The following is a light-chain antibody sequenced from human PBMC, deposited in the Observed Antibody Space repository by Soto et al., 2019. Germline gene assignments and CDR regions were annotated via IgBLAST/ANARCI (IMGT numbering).Light chain of an antibody. CDR3: KQTFSVTPLT. J-gene: IGKJ4*01. V-gene: IGKV1-39*01. CDR1: RSIRAY. CDR2: GAT. Sequence: DIQMTQSPSSLSASVGDTVTISCRASRSIRAYLNWYQHKPGKAPNLLIYGATTLHSGVPSRFSGSGSGTDFSLTISSLQPEDFATYDCKQTFSVTPLTFGGGTKVEI.